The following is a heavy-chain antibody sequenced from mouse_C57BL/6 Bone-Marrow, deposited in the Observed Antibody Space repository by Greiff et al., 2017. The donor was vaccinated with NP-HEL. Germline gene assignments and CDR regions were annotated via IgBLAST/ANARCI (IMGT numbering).Heavy chain of an antibody. CDR2: INPNNGGT. CDR3: ARKDITTVVADWYFDV. J-gene: IGHJ1*03. Sequence: VQLQQSGPELVKPGASVKMSCKASGYTFTDYNMHWVKQSHGKSLEWIGYINPNNGGTSYNQKFKGKATLTVNKSSSTAYMELRSLTSEDSAVYYCARKDITTVVADWYFDVWGTGTTVTVSS. D-gene: IGHD1-1*01. V-gene: IGHV1-22*01. CDR1: GYTFTDYN.